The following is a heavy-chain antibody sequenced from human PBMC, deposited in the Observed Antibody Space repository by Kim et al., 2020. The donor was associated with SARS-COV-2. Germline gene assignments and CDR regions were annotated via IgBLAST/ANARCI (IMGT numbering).Heavy chain of an antibody. CDR3: ARNHLNSGCNAVDD. D-gene: IGHD1-26*01. CDR1: GFTFSSYG. Sequence: GGSLRLSCAASGFTFSSYGMHWVRQAPGKGLVWVSRIHTDGSSTYYADSVKGRFTISRDNAKTTLYLQMNSLRADDTAVYYCARNHLNSGCNAVDDWGKG. J-gene: IGHJ4*02. V-gene: IGHV3-74*01. CDR2: IHTDGSST.